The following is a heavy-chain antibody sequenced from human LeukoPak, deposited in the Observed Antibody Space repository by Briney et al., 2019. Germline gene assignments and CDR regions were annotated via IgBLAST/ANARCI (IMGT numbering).Heavy chain of an antibody. J-gene: IGHJ4*02. CDR1: GFTFSSYS. V-gene: IGHV3-21*01. Sequence: GGSLRLSRAASGFTFSSYSMNWVRQAPGKGLEWVSSISSSSSYIYYADSVKGRFTISRDNAKNSLYLQMNSLRAEDTAVYYCARDPRGKVGATVGLWGQGTLVTVSS. D-gene: IGHD1-26*01. CDR2: ISSSSSYI. CDR3: ARDPRGKVGATVGL.